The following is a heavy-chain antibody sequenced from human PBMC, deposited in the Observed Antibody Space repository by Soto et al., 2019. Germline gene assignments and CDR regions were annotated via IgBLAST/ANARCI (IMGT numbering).Heavy chain of an antibody. V-gene: IGHV3-30*18. CDR1: EATFSSLG. D-gene: IGHD5-12*01. CDR2: ASPDGAVN. CDR3: AKERSFYSGYDY. J-gene: IGHJ4*02. Sequence: GVSLRLCCAASEATFSSLGMHWFRQAPGKGLEWVAVASPDGAVNFYADAVKGRFTISRDNSKNTLFLQMESLRVEDSALYYCAKERSFYSGYDYWAPGILVSVTS.